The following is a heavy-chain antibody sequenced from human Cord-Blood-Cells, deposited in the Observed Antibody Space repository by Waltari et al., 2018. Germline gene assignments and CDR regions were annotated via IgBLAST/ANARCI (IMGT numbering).Heavy chain of an antibody. CDR2: INHSGRT. J-gene: IGHJ3*02. CDR1: GGSFSGYS. CDR3: ARGGGRMRGTDAFDI. V-gene: IGHV4-34*01. Sequence: QVQLQQWGAGLLKPSETLSLTCAVYGGSFSGYSWSWIRQPPGKGLEWIGEINHSGRTNYNPYLKSRVTISVDTSKNQFSLKLSSVTAADTAVYYCARGGGRMRGTDAFDIWGQGTMVTDSS. D-gene: IGHD3-10*01.